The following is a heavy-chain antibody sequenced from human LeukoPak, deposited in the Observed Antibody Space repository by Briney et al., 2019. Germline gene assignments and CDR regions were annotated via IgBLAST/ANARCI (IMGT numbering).Heavy chain of an antibody. Sequence: PGGSLRLSCAGSGFTFSNYWIHWVRQVPGKGLLWVSRIDSVGNRIVYADSVKGRFTISRDNAKNTVYLQMNSLRAEDTAVYYCVADSENRFGGDYWGQGTLVTVSS. V-gene: IGHV3-74*01. J-gene: IGHJ4*02. CDR1: GFTFSNYW. CDR2: IDSVGNRI. CDR3: VADSENRFGGDY. D-gene: IGHD3-10*01.